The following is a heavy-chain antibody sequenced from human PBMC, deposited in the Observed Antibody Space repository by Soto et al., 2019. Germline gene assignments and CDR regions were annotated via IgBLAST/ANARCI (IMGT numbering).Heavy chain of an antibody. CDR3: ARGIDDLTFINDAFDI. V-gene: IGHV4-31*03. CDR1: GGSISSGGYY. CDR2: IYYSGST. D-gene: IGHD3-3*01. Sequence: QVQLQESGPGLVKPSQTLSLTCTVSGGSISSGGYYWSWIRQHPGKGLEWIGYIYYSGSTYYNPSLKSRVTISVDPSKNQFSLKLSSVTAADTAVYYCARGIDDLTFINDAFDIWGQGTMVTVSS. J-gene: IGHJ3*02.